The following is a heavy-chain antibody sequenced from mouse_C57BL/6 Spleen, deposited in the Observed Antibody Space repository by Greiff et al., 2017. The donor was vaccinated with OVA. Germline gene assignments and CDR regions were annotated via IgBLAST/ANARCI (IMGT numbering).Heavy chain of an antibody. CDR3: ARASDSPYAMDY. V-gene: IGHV5-16*01. D-gene: IGHD3-2*01. J-gene: IGHJ4*01. CDR2: INYDGSST. Sequence: EVQLVESEGGLVQPGSSMKLSCTASGFTFSDYYMAWVRQVPEKGLEWVANINYDGSSTYYLDSLKSRFIISRDNAKNILYLQMSSLKSEDTATYYCARASDSPYAMDYWGQGTSVTVSS. CDR1: GFTFSDYY.